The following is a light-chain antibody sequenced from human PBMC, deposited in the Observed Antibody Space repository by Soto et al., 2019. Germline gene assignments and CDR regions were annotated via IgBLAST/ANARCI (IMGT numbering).Light chain of an antibody. CDR2: TAG. CDR3: QQTYSTPYT. V-gene: IGKV1-39*01. J-gene: IGKJ2*01. CDR1: QRITTY. Sequence: IQMTQSPSSLSASVGDRVTITCRARQRITTYLNWYQQKPGNAPKLLITTAGTLQRGVPSRFSGSGSGTDFTLTITSLQRDDFATSFCQQTYSTPYTFGQGTKLEIK.